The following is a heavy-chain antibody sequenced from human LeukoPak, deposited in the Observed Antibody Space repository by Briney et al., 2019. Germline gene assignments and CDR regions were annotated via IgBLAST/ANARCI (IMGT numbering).Heavy chain of an antibody. D-gene: IGHD3-22*01. CDR2: ISGSGGST. CDR3: ARVPFDYYDSSGPFDY. V-gene: IGHV3-23*01. J-gene: IGHJ4*02. Sequence: GGSLRLSCAASGFTFSSYAMSWVRQAPGKGLEWVSAISGSGGSTYYADSVKGRFTISRDNSKNTLYLQMNSLGAEDTAVYYCARVPFDYYDSSGPFDYWGQGTLVTVSS. CDR1: GFTFSSYA.